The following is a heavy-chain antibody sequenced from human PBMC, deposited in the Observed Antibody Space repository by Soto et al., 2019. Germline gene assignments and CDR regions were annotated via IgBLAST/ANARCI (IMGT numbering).Heavy chain of an antibody. D-gene: IGHD2-15*01. CDR3: ARVTPATPYYAMDV. CDR1: GGSMNSGSYS. CDR2: MYHSGNT. Sequence: KPSETLSLTCAVSGGSMNSGSYSWSWIRQPPGKGLEWIGYMYHSGNTYYSPSLESRATISVDRSKNQFSLNLTSVTAADTAVYYCARVTPATPYYAMDVWGRGTTVTVSS. J-gene: IGHJ6*02. V-gene: IGHV4-30-2*01.